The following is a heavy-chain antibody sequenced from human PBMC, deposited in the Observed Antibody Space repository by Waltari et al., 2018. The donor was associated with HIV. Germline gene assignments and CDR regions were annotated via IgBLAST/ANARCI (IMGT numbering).Heavy chain of an antibody. J-gene: IGHJ5*01. CDR1: GGPISSSRYY. CDR3: ARHVRSSIWFDY. Sequence: QLQLQESGPGLVKPSETLSLTCAVPGGPISSSRYYWGWIRQPPGKGLEWIGSIYYSGSTYYNPSLKSRVTISVDTSKNQFSLKLSSVTAADTAVYYCARHVRSSIWFDYWGQGTLVTVSS. V-gene: IGHV4-39*01. CDR2: IYYSGST. D-gene: IGHD3-10*02.